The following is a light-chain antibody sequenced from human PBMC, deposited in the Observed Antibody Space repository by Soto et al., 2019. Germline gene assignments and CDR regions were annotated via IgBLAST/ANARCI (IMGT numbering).Light chain of an antibody. CDR3: QPWGTGIHVV. Sequence: QSVLTQSPSASASLGASVKLTCTLRSGHSSYAIAWHQQQPEKGPRYLMKLNSDGSHSKGDGIPDRFSGSSSGAERYLTISSLQSEDEADYYCQPWGTGIHVVFGGGTKLTVL. CDR1: SGHSSYA. J-gene: IGLJ2*01. V-gene: IGLV4-69*01. CDR2: LNSDGSH.